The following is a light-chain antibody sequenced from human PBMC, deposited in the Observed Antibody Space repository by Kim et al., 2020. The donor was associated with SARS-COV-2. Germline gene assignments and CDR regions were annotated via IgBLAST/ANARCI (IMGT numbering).Light chain of an antibody. Sequence: EIVLTQSPATLSLSPGERATLSCRASQSVSTSLAWYQQKPGQAPRLLIYDASKRATGIPARFSGSGSGTDFTLIISSLEPEDFAVYYCLQRSKWWTFGQGTKVDIK. J-gene: IGKJ1*01. V-gene: IGKV3-11*01. CDR2: DAS. CDR1: QSVSTS. CDR3: LQRSKWWT.